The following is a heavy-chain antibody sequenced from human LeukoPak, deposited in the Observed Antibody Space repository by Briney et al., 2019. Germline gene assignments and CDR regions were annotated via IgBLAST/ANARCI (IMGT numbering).Heavy chain of an antibody. V-gene: IGHV4-39*01. Sequence: SETLSLTCTVSGGSISSSSYYWGWIRQPPGKGLEWIGNIYYTGSTFYNPSLKCRVTISVDTSKNQFSLKLNSVSAADTAVYFCATLVYSSSWYVYFDFWGQGTPVTVSS. J-gene: IGHJ4*02. CDR2: IYYTGST. CDR3: ATLVYSSSWYVYFDF. D-gene: IGHD6-13*01. CDR1: GGSISSSSYY.